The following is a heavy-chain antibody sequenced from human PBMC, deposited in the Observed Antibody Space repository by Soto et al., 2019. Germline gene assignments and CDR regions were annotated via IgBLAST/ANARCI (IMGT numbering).Heavy chain of an antibody. Sequence: GGSLRLSCAASGFTFSSYSMNWVRQAPGKGLEWVSYISSSSSYTNYADSVKGRFTISRDNAKNSLYLQMNSLRAEDTAVYYCAREARYYDSSGYYSLRPDAFDIWGQGTMVTVSS. CDR1: GFTFSSYS. V-gene: IGHV3-21*05. D-gene: IGHD3-22*01. CDR2: ISSSSSYT. CDR3: AREARYYDSSGYYSLRPDAFDI. J-gene: IGHJ3*02.